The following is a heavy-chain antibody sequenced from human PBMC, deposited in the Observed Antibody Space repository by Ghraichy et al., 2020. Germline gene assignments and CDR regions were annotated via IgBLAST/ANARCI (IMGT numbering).Heavy chain of an antibody. CDR1: GAFISSYY. V-gene: IGHV4-59*01. D-gene: IGHD2-21*01. CDR3: ARIVIPGRLLDADY. Sequence: SETLSLTCSVSGAFISSYYLTWIRQPPGKGLEWIGHIYDSGSTHYNPSLMRRVTISIDTSKSQFSLKLRSVTAADTAVYYCARIVIPGRLLDADYWGQGTLVIVAP. CDR2: IYDSGST. J-gene: IGHJ4*02.